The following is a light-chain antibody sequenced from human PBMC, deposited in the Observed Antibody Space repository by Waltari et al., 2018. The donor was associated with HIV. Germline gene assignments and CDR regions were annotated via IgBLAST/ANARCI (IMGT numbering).Light chain of an antibody. J-gene: IGLJ2*01. CDR1: LLARKY. V-gene: IGLV3-27*01. Sequence: SYELTQPSSVSVSPGQTARITCSGDLLARKYIRWFQHKPGQAPLLIIYKDDVRPEGILERFSGSSSGTTVTLTITGAQADDEADYYCYSATDDIQVFGGGTRLSVL. CDR3: YSATDDIQV. CDR2: KDD.